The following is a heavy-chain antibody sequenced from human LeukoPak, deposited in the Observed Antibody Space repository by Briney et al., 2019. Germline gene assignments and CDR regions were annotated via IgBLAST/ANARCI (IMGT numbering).Heavy chain of an antibody. Sequence: GRSLRLSCAASGFTFSSYGMHWVRQAPGKGLEWVAVISYDGSNKYYADSVKGRFAISRDNSKNTLYLQMNSLRAEDTAVYYCAKDSLDFWSGPQYTAGYWGQGTLVTVSS. CDR1: GFTFSSYG. V-gene: IGHV3-30*18. CDR3: AKDSLDFWSGPQYTAGY. CDR2: ISYDGSNK. J-gene: IGHJ4*02. D-gene: IGHD3-3*01.